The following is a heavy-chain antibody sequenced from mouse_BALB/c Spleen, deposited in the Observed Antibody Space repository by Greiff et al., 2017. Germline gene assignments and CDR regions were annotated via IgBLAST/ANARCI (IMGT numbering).Heavy chain of an antibody. V-gene: IGHV3-2*02. CDR2: ISYSGST. Sequence: EVKLQESGPGLVKPSQSLSLTCTVTGYSITSDYAWNWIRQFPGNKLEWMGYISYSGSTSYNPSLKSRISITRDTSKNQFFLQLNSVTTEDTATYYCASTTVEGAWFAYWGQGTLVTVSA. J-gene: IGHJ3*01. CDR3: ASTTVEGAWFAY. D-gene: IGHD1-1*01. CDR1: GYSITSDYA.